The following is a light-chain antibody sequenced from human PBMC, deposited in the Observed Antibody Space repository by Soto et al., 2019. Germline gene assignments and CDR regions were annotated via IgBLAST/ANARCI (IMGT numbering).Light chain of an antibody. CDR1: SSDIGTYNY. Sequence: QSALTQPPSASGSPGQSVAISCTGTSSDIGTYNYVSWYQQHPGKAPKLTIYEVSNRPSGVSNRFSGSKSGNTASLTISGLQAEDEADYYCAAWDDSLNGVVFGGGTKLTVL. J-gene: IGLJ2*01. V-gene: IGLV2-8*01. CDR2: EVS. CDR3: AAWDDSLNGVV.